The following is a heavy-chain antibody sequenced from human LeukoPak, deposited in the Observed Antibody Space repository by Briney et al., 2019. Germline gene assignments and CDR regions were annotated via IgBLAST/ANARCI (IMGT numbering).Heavy chain of an antibody. Sequence: SETLSLTCTVSGGSISSGGYYWSWIRQHPGKGLEWIGYIYYSGSTYYNPSLKSRVTISVDTSKNQFSLKLSSVTAADTAVYYCARDVNYGDYAGIRGWGQGTLVTVSS. CDR3: ARDVNYGDYAGIRG. CDR2: IYYSGST. J-gene: IGHJ4*02. D-gene: IGHD4-17*01. V-gene: IGHV4-31*03. CDR1: GGSISSGGYY.